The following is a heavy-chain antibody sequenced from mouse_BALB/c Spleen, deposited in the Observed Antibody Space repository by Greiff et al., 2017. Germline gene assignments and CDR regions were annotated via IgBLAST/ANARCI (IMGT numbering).Heavy chain of an antibody. CDR2: ISSGGST. CDR1: GFTFSSYA. CDR3: AREDYYGSNLYWYFDV. D-gene: IGHD1-1*01. Sequence: EVQLVESGGGLVKPGGSLKLSCAASGFTFSSYAMSWVRQTPEKRLEWVASISSGGSTYYPDSVKGRFTISRDSARNILYLQMSSLRSEDTAMYYCAREDYYGSNLYWYFDVWGAGTTVTVSS. V-gene: IGHV5-6-5*01. J-gene: IGHJ1*01.